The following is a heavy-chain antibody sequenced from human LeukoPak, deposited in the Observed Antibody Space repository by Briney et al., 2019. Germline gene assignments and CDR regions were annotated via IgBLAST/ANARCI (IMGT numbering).Heavy chain of an antibody. CDR1: GYTFTGYY. CDR2: INPNSGGT. D-gene: IGHD3-22*01. CDR3: ARAPAPYYYDSSGSWYVVYYYGMDV. Sequence: GASVKVSCKASGYTFTGYYMHWVRQAPGQGLEWMGWINPNSGGTNYAQKFQGWVTMTRDTSISTAYMELSRLRSDDTAVYYCARAPAPYYYDSSGSWYVVYYYGMDVWGQGTTVTVSS. J-gene: IGHJ6*02. V-gene: IGHV1-2*04.